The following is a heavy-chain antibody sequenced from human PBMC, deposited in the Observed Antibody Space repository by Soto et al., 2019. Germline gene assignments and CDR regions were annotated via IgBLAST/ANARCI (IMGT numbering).Heavy chain of an antibody. Sequence: ASVKVSCKASGYTFTSYGISWVRRAPGQGLEWMGWISAYNGNTNYAQKLQGRVTMTTDTSTSTAYMELRSLRSDDTAVYYCARDHGIVVVPAAMLPNAFDIWGQGTMVTVSS. CDR1: GYTFTSYG. D-gene: IGHD2-2*01. V-gene: IGHV1-18*01. CDR2: ISAYNGNT. J-gene: IGHJ3*02. CDR3: ARDHGIVVVPAAMLPNAFDI.